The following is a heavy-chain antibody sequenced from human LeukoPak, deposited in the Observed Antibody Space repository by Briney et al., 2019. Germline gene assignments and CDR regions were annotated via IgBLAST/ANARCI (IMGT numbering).Heavy chain of an antibody. Sequence: GGSLRLSCAASGFTFSSYSMNWVRQAPGKGLEWVSSISSSSSYIYYADSVKGRFTISRDNAKNSLYLQMNSLRAEDTAVYYCARDLWFGESPSGYYYYGMDVWGQGTTVTVSS. J-gene: IGHJ6*02. CDR1: GFTFSSYS. CDR3: ARDLWFGESPSGYYYYGMDV. CDR2: ISSSSSYI. D-gene: IGHD3-10*01. V-gene: IGHV3-21*04.